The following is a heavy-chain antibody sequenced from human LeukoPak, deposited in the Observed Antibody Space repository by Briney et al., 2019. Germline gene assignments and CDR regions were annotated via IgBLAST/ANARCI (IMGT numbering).Heavy chain of an antibody. CDR1: GGSISSSSYY. V-gene: IGHV4-39*01. D-gene: IGHD1-26*01. J-gene: IGHJ5*02. CDR2: INHSGST. Sequence: SETLSLTCTVSGGSISSSSYYWGWIRQPPGKGLEWIGEINHSGSTNYNPSLKSRVTISVDTSKNQFSLKLSSVTAADTAVYYCARHPPYSGSYHGWFDPWGQGTLVTVSS. CDR3: ARHPPYSGSYHGWFDP.